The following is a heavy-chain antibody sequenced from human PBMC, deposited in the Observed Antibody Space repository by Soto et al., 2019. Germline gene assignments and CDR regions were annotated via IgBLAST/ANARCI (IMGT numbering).Heavy chain of an antibody. Sequence: VQLLESGGGLVQPGGSLRLSCAASGFTFSSYGMHWVRQAPGKGLEWVAVISYDGSNKYYADSVKGRFTISRDNSKNTLYLQMNSLRAEDTAVYYCAKDRPDSGYDRGDAFDIWGQGTMVTVSS. CDR2: ISYDGSNK. CDR3: AKDRPDSGYDRGDAFDI. CDR1: GFTFSSYG. D-gene: IGHD5-12*01. J-gene: IGHJ3*02. V-gene: IGHV3-30*18.